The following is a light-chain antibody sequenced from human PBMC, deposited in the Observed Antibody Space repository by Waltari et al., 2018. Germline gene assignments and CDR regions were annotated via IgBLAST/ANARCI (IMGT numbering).Light chain of an antibody. CDR3: QQYNSGPRT. CDR2: GAS. J-gene: IGKJ4*01. Sequence: IVLTQSPATLSVSAGGGATLSCRARQSVSSSLAWYQQKPGQAPRLLNYGASARATDIPARFSGSGSGTEFTLTISSLQSEDSAVYYCQQYNSGPRTFGGGTKVEIK. CDR1: QSVSSS. V-gene: IGKV3-15*01.